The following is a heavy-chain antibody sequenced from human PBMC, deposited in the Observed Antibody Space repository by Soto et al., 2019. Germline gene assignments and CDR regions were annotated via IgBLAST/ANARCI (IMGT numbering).Heavy chain of an antibody. CDR2: TRNKANSYTT. Sequence: EVQLVESGGGLVQPGGSLRLSCAASGFTFSDHYMDWVRQAPGKGLEWVGRTRNKANSYTTEYAASVKGRFTISKDDSKHSLYQQINSLKTENTPVYYCARDSPSGSYYSWHPFDIWGQGTIVTVSS. CDR1: GFTFSDHY. D-gene: IGHD1-26*01. V-gene: IGHV3-72*01. J-gene: IGHJ3*02. CDR3: ARDSPSGSYYSWHPFDI.